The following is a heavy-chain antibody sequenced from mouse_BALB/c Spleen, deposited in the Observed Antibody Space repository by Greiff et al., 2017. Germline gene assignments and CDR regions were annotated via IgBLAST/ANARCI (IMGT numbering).Heavy chain of an antibody. V-gene: IGHV1S81*02. Sequence: QVQLQQSGAELVKPGASVKLSCKASGYTFTSYYMYWVKQRPGQGLEWIGEINPSNGGTNFNEKFKSKATLTVDKSSSTAYMQLSSLTSEDSAVYYCTRERDYGSSYVWFAYWGQGTLVTVSA. CDR2: INPSNGGT. CDR3: TRERDYGSSYVWFAY. D-gene: IGHD1-1*01. CDR1: GYTFTSYY. J-gene: IGHJ3*01.